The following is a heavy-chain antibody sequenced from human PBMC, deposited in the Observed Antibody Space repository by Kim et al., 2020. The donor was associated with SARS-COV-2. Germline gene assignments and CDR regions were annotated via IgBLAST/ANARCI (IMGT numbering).Heavy chain of an antibody. CDR2: IYYSGST. V-gene: IGHV4-59*13. Sequence: SETLSLTCTVSGGSISSYYWSWIRQPPGKGLEWIGYIYYSGSTNYNPSLKSRVTISVDTSKNQFSLKLSSVTAADTAVYYCARDMAAAGLGFDYWGQGTL. D-gene: IGHD6-13*01. CDR3: ARDMAAAGLGFDY. CDR1: GGSISSYY. J-gene: IGHJ4*02.